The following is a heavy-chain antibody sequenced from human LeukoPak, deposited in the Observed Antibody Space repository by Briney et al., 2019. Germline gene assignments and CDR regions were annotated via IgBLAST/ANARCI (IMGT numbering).Heavy chain of an antibody. D-gene: IGHD4-23*01. Sequence: PSETLSLTCTVSGGSISSSSYYWCWIRQPPGKGLEWIGSIYYSGSTYYNPSLKSRVTISVDTSKNQFSLKLSSVTAADTAVYYCARDWHHDYGGKGTIDYWGQGTLVTVSS. CDR2: IYYSGST. CDR1: GGSISSSSYY. J-gene: IGHJ4*02. V-gene: IGHV4-39*07. CDR3: ARDWHHDYGGKGTIDY.